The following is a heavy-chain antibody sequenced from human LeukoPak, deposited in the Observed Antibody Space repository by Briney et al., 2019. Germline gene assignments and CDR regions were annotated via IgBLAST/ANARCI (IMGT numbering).Heavy chain of an antibody. CDR2: IYYSRST. V-gene: IGHV4-31*03. D-gene: IGHD2-2*01. CDR1: GGSISSGGYY. J-gene: IGHJ6*02. CDR3: ARERAPKAKVVPAATGMDV. Sequence: SETLSLTCTVSGGSISSGGYYWSWIRQHPGKGLEWIGYIYYSRSTYYNPSLKSRVTISVDTSKNQFSLKLSSVTAADTAVYYCARERAPKAKVVPAATGMDVWGQGTTVTVSS.